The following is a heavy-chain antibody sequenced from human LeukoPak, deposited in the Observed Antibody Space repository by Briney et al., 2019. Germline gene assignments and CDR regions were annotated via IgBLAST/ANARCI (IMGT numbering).Heavy chain of an antibody. CDR1: GYTFTDYY. Sequence: GASVKVSCKASGYTFTDYYIHWVRQAPGRELEWMGWINPNSGATDSAQNFQGRVTMARDTSISTAYMELSSLRSDDTAVYYCARGEGVIAVTSLLFDYWGQGALVTVSS. CDR3: ARGEGVIAVTSLLFDY. V-gene: IGHV1-2*02. J-gene: IGHJ4*02. CDR2: INPNSGAT. D-gene: IGHD6-19*01.